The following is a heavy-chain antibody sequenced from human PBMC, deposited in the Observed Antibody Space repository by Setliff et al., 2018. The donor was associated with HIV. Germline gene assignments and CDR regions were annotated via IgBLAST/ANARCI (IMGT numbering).Heavy chain of an antibody. V-gene: IGHV1-69*10. J-gene: IGHJ3*02. D-gene: IGHD1-1*01. CDR3: ARAARGGLQYGPTGHAFDI. CDR2: ISPILGTT. Sequence: SVKVSCKAAGGSFNNYAISWVRQAPGQGPEWVGGISPILGTTNSGPRFHGRVTITADKSTNTVYIELSSLRSEDTALYYCARAARGGLQYGPTGHAFDIWGQGTMVTVSS. CDR1: GGSFNNYA.